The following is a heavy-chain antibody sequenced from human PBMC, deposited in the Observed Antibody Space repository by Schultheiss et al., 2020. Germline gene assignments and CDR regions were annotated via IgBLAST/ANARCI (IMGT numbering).Heavy chain of an antibody. D-gene: IGHD3-10*01. CDR1: GFTFSSYA. J-gene: IGHJ1*01. Sequence: GGSLRLSCAASGFTFSSYAMHWVRQAPGKGLEWVSAISGSGGSTYYADSVKGRFTISRDNSKNTLYLQMNSLRAEDTAVYYCVKGYKRGYGSGVPFQHWGPGHLGTVAS. CDR2: ISGSGGST. V-gene: IGHV3-23*01. CDR3: VKGYKRGYGSGVPFQH.